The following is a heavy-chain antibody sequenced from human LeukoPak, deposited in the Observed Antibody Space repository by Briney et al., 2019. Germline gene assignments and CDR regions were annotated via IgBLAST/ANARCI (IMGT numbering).Heavy chain of an antibody. Sequence: GGSLRLSCAASGFTFSNYGMHWVRQAPGKGLEWEAVISYDGSNKYYADSVKGRFTISRDNSKSTLYLQMNSLRAEDTAVYYCAKGLWFGEPFQHWGQGTLVTVSS. J-gene: IGHJ1*01. CDR3: AKGLWFGEPFQH. CDR1: GFTFSNYG. CDR2: ISYDGSNK. V-gene: IGHV3-30*18. D-gene: IGHD3-10*01.